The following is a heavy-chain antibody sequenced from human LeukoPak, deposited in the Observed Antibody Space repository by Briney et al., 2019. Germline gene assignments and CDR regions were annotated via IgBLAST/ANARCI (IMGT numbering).Heavy chain of an antibody. V-gene: IGHV3-21*01. CDR3: ARVFWETVNTGYYSDF. Sequence: PGGSLRLSCAASGFTFSSYSMNWVRQAPGKGLEWVSSISSSSSYIYYADSVKGRFTISRDNAKNSLYLQMNSLRAEDTAVYCCARVFWETVNTGYYSDFWGQGTLVTVSS. CDR1: GFTFSSYS. CDR2: ISSSSSYI. D-gene: IGHD3-22*01. J-gene: IGHJ4*02.